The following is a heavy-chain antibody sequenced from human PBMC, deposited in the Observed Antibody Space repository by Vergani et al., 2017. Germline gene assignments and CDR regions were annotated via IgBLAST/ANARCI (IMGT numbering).Heavy chain of an antibody. CDR3: ARGPWGVAASFDY. D-gene: IGHD6-13*01. J-gene: IGHJ4*02. Sequence: EVQLVESGGGLVQPGGSLRLSCAASGFTFSSYEMNWVRQAPGKGLEWVSYISSSGSTIYYADSVKGRFTISRDNAKNSLYLQMNSLRAEDTAVYYCARGPWGVAASFDYWGQGTLVTVSS. CDR2: ISSSGSTI. CDR1: GFTFSSYE. V-gene: IGHV3-48*03.